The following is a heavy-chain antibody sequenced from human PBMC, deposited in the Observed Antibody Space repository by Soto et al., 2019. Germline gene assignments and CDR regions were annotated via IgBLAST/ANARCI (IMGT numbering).Heavy chain of an antibody. V-gene: IGHV1-3*01. Sequence: ASVKVSCKASGYTFTRYTMNWARQAPGQRLEWMGWINPDNGNTKSSQKFQDRVIITRDTSASTAYMDLSSLRSEDTAVYYCARGIATGQLDPWGQGTLVTVSS. CDR3: ARGIATGQLDP. CDR2: INPDNGNT. CDR1: GYTFTRYT. J-gene: IGHJ5*02. D-gene: IGHD2-15*01.